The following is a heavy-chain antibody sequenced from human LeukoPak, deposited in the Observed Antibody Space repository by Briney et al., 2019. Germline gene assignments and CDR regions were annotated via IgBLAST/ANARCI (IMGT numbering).Heavy chain of an antibody. CDR2: INPHSGGT. CDR1: GYMFTTYY. D-gene: IGHD3-22*01. CDR3: ARDLPLYYYDSSGEFDY. J-gene: IGHJ4*02. Sequence: GASVKVSCKTSGYMFTTYYPHWVRQAPGQGLEWMGWINPHSGGTNYAQKFQGRVTMTRDTSISTVYMELSSLRSEDTAVYYCARDLPLYYYDSSGEFDYWGQGTLVTVSS. V-gene: IGHV1-2*02.